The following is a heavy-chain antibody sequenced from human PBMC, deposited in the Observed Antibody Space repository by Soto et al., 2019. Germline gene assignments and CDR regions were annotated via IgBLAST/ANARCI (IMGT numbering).Heavy chain of an antibody. CDR2: IYSGGST. Sequence: PGGSLRLSCAASGFTFSTYSMNWVRQAPGKGLEWVSFIYSGGSTYYADSVKGRFTISRDNSKNTLYLQMNSLRAEDTAVYYCARDAYGSGSYSAFGGMDVWGQGTTVTVSS. D-gene: IGHD3-10*01. V-gene: IGHV3-66*01. CDR3: ARDAYGSGSYSAFGGMDV. CDR1: GFTFSTYS. J-gene: IGHJ6*02.